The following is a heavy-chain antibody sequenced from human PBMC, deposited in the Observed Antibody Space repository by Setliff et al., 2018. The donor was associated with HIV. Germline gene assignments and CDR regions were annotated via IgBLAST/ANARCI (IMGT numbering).Heavy chain of an antibody. Sequence: SETLSLTCAVSGYSVTYGYYWGWIRQPPGKGLEWIGSVFHSGSTYYNPSLKSRVTISVDTSKNQFSLKLSSVTAADTAVYYCARDLITGTTGFSWFDPWGQGTLVTVS. D-gene: IGHD1-20*01. CDR2: VFHSGST. CDR3: ARDLITGTTGFSWFDP. CDR1: GYSVTYGYY. V-gene: IGHV4-38-2*02. J-gene: IGHJ5*02.